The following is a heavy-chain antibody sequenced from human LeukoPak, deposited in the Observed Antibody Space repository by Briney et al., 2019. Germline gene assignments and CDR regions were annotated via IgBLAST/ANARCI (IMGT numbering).Heavy chain of an antibody. Sequence: SETLSLTCTVSGGSISSYYWSWIRQPAGKGLEWIGRIYTSGSTNYNPSLKSRVTMSVDTSKNQFSLKLSSVTAADTAVYYCARGPEIQLWLPHYYYYGMDVWGQGTTVTVSS. V-gene: IGHV4-4*07. J-gene: IGHJ6*02. CDR3: ARGPEIQLWLPHYYYYGMDV. CDR1: GGSISSYY. CDR2: IYTSGST. D-gene: IGHD5-18*01.